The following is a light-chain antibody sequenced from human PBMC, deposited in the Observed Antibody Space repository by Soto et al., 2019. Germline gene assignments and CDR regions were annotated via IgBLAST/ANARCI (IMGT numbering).Light chain of an antibody. CDR1: QSVSSSY. Sequence: EIVLTQSPGTLSLSPGERATLSCRASQSVSSSYLAWYQQKPGQAPRLLIYGASSRATGIPDRFSGSGSGPDFTLTISRLEPEDFAVYYCQQYGSSYTFGKGTKLEIK. J-gene: IGKJ2*01. V-gene: IGKV3-20*01. CDR2: GAS. CDR3: QQYGSSYT.